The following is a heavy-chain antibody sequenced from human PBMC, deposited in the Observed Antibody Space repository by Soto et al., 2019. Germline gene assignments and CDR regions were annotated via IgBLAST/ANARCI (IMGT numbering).Heavy chain of an antibody. CDR2: IDWDDDK. CDR1: GFSLSTSGMC. D-gene: IGHD4-17*01. J-gene: IGHJ6*03. V-gene: IGHV2-70*11. Sequence: VSGPTLVNPTQTLTLTCTFSGFSLSTSGMCVTWIRQPPGKALEWLARIDWDDDKHYSTSLRTRLTISKDTSKNQVVLTMTNMDPVDTATYYCARATVTTRVDAYYYYMDVWGKGTTVTVSS. CDR3: ARATVTTRVDAYYYYMDV.